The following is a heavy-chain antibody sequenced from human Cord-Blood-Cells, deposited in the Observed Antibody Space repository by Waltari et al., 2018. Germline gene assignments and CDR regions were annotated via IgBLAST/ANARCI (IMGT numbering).Heavy chain of an antibody. J-gene: IGHJ4*02. D-gene: IGHD2-2*01. CDR2: INHSGRT. Sequence: QVQLQQWGAGLLKPSETLSLTCAVYGGSFRGYYWSWIRQPPGKGLEWIGEINHSGRTNYNPALKSRVTISVDKSKNQFSLKLSSVTAADTAVYYCARERGSSTSCFDYWGQGTLVTVSS. V-gene: IGHV4-34*01. CDR3: ARERGSSTSCFDY. CDR1: GGSFRGYY.